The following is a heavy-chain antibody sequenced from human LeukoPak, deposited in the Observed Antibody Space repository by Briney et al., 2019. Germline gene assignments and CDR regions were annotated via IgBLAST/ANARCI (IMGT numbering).Heavy chain of an antibody. D-gene: IGHD5-18*01. Sequence: SETLSLTCTVSGGSISTNSYYWGWIRQPPGKGLEWIGTIYYSGITYYNPSLKSRVTISIDTSRNYYSLRLSPVTAADTAVYFCARGGGYTTNWFNPWGQGALVTVSS. CDR3: ARGGGYTTNWFNP. J-gene: IGHJ5*02. V-gene: IGHV4-39*07. CDR1: GGSISTNSYY. CDR2: IYYSGIT.